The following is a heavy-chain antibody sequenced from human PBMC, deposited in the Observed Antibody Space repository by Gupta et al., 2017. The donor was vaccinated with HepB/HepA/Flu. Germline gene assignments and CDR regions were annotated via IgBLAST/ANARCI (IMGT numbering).Heavy chain of an antibody. CDR1: GFTFTSFV. V-gene: IGHV1-3*01. CDR2: INAGNGNT. CDR3: ARDGCTGGICYRYGLDV. J-gene: IGHJ6*02. Sequence: QVQLVQSGADVKNPGASVKVSCRASGFTFTSFVMHWVRQAPGQGLEWMGWINAGNGNTKYSQMFHDRVTIIRDTAASTAYMDLSSLTSDDTAVYYCARDGCTGGICYRYGLDVWGQGTTVTVSS. D-gene: IGHD2-8*02.